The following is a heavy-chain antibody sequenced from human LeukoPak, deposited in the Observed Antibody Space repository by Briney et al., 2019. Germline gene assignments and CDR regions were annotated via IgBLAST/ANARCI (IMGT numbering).Heavy chain of an antibody. D-gene: IGHD5-24*01. CDR1: GYTFTSYD. V-gene: IGHV1-8*01. CDR3: ARWVEVKDGAFDI. J-gene: IGHJ3*02. Sequence: ASVKVSCKAAGYTFTSYDINWVRQATGQGLEWMGWMNPNSGNTGYAQKFQGRVTMTRNTSISTAYMELSSLRSEDTAVYYCARWVEVKDGAFDIWGQGTMVTVSS. CDR2: MNPNSGNT.